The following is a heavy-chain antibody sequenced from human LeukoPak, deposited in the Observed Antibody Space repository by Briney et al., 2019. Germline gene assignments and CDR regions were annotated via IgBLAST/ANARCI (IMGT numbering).Heavy chain of an antibody. CDR1: GFTFSSDS. D-gene: IGHD6-19*01. J-gene: IGHJ4*02. CDR2: ISSSSRYI. V-gene: IGHV3-21*01. CDR3: ARDNGWGRYYFDS. Sequence: PGGSLRLSCAASGFTFSSDSMNWVRQAPGKGLEWVSFISSSSRYIYYADSVKGRFTISRDNAKNSLYLQMNSLRVEDTAVYYCARDNGWGRYYFDSWGQGTLATVSS.